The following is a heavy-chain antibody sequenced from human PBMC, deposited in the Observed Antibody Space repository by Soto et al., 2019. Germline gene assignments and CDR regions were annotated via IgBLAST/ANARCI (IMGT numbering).Heavy chain of an antibody. D-gene: IGHD6-13*01. Sequence: LRLSCAASGFTFIRFWMHWVRQAPGKGLVWVSRINTDGSSTTYADSVKGRFTISRDNAKNTLYLQMDSLRAEDTGVYYCTRDPGAYSSTWSFYFDSWGQGTLVTVSS. V-gene: IGHV3-74*01. CDR3: TRDPGAYSSTWSFYFDS. CDR1: GFTFIRFW. CDR2: INTDGSST. J-gene: IGHJ4*02.